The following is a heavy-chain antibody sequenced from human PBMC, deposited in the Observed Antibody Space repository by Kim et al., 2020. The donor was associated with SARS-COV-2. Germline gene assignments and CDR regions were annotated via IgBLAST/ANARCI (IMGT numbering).Heavy chain of an antibody. CDR2: IRSKANSYAT. D-gene: IGHD6-13*01. J-gene: IGHJ6*02. V-gene: IGHV3-73*01. Sequence: GGSLRLSCAASGFTFSGSAMHWVRQASGKGLEWVGRIRSKANSYATAYAASVKGRFTISRDDSKNTAYLQMNSLKTEDTAVYYCTRLIRQAGTGYYYGMDVWGQGTTVTVSS. CDR3: TRLIRQAGTGYYYGMDV. CDR1: GFTFSGSA.